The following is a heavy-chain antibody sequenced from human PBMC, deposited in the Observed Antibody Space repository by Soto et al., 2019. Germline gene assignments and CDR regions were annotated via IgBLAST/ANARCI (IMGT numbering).Heavy chain of an antibody. Sequence: ASVKVSCKASGYTFTSYGISWVRQAPGQGLEWMGWISAYNGNTNYAQKLQGRVTMTTDTSTSTAYMELRSLRSDDTAVYYCARGYCSGGSCYPNYYYYMDGWGKATTVTVSS. J-gene: IGHJ6*03. CDR3: ARGYCSGGSCYPNYYYYMDG. CDR1: GYTFTSYG. V-gene: IGHV1-18*01. D-gene: IGHD2-15*01. CDR2: ISAYNGNT.